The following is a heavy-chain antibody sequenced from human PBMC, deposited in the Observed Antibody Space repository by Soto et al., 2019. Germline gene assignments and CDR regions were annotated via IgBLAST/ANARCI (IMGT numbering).Heavy chain of an antibody. J-gene: IGHJ4*02. Sequence: SETLSLTCAVYGGSFSGYYWSWIRQPPGKGLEWIGEINHSGSTNYNPSLKSRVTISVDTSKNQFSLKLSSVTAADTAVYYCARGRSSIAAAGRYFDYWGQGTLVTVSS. V-gene: IGHV4-34*01. CDR1: GGSFSGYY. CDR2: INHSGST. CDR3: ARGRSSIAAAGRYFDY. D-gene: IGHD6-13*01.